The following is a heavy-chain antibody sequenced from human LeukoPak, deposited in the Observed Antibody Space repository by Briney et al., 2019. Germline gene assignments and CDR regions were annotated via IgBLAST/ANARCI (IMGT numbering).Heavy chain of an antibody. CDR1: GFIVSGNH. CDR2: VYSVGAT. J-gene: IGHJ6*03. D-gene: IGHD2-15*01. V-gene: IGHV3-53*05. Sequence: GGSLRLSCAASGFIVSGNHMNWVRLAPGKGLEWVSIVYSVGATYYEDSVKGRFTISRDNSKNSLYLQMNSLRAEDTALYYCAKAARDYYYYYMDVWGKGTTVTVSS. CDR3: AKAARDYYYYYMDV.